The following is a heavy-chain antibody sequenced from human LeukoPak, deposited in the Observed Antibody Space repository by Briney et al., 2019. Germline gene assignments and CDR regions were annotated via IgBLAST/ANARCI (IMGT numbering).Heavy chain of an antibody. CDR2: IYYSGST. CDR1: GGSISSGVYY. Sequence: SETLSLTCTVSGGSISSGVYYWSWIRQPPGKGLEWIGYIYYSGSTYYNPSLKSRVTISVDTSKNQFSLKLSSVTAADTAVYYCARDGRSSYCSGGSCPHWFDPWGQGTLVTVSS. CDR3: ARDGRSSYCSGGSCPHWFDP. V-gene: IGHV4-30-4*01. D-gene: IGHD2-15*01. J-gene: IGHJ5*02.